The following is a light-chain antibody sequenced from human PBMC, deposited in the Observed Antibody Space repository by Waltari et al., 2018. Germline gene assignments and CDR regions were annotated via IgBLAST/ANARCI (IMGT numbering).Light chain of an antibody. Sequence: PSASASLGASVKLTCTLSRGHTNYAIAWHQQQPKKGPRFLMKLNSDGSHTKGDGIPDRFSGSSSGAERFLTISSLQSEDEGDYYCQTWDTDIHVVFGGGTKL. CDR2: LNSDGSH. CDR1: RGHTNYA. V-gene: IGLV4-69*01. J-gene: IGLJ2*01. CDR3: QTWDTDIHVV.